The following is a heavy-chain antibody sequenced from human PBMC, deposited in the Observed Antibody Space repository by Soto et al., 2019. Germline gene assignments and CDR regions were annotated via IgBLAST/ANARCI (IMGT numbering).Heavy chain of an antibody. CDR3: VRDSGAKLSRS. J-gene: IGHJ4*02. Sequence: SVKVSCKASGVTFSSYRINWVRQAPGQGLEWVGGIVTIYRTADYAQKFQGRVTITADESASTSYMELSSLKSQDTAVYYCVRDSGAKLSRSWGQGTMVTVSS. D-gene: IGHD6-13*01. V-gene: IGHV1-69*13. CDR2: IVTIYRTA. CDR1: GVTFSSYR.